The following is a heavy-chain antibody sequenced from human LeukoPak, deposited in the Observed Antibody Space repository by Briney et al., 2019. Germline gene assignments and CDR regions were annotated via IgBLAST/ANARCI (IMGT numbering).Heavy chain of an antibody. CDR3: ARDERLLSFLK. CDR1: GFTFSSYG. Sequence: GGSLRLSCAASGFTFSSYGMHWVRQAPGKGLEWVAVISYDGSNKYYADSVKGRFTISRDNSKNTLYLQMNSLRAEDTAIYYCARDERLLSFLKWGQGTLVTVSS. J-gene: IGHJ4*02. CDR2: ISYDGSNK. D-gene: IGHD3-3*01. V-gene: IGHV3-30*03.